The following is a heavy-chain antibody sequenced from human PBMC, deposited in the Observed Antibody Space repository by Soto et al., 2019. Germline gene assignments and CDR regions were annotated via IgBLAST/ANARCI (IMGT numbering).Heavy chain of an antibody. CDR2: IYHTGRS. CDR1: GDSINNKNW. V-gene: IGHV4-4*02. D-gene: IGHD3-10*01. CDR3: AKENVLLWFGEN. Sequence: SETLSLTCSVSGDSINNKNWWTWLRQPPGKRLEWIGDIYHTGRSSYNPSLTSRVTMSVDKSKNQFSLKLTSVTAADTAVYYCAKENVLLWFGENWGQGTLVTVSS. J-gene: IGHJ4*02.